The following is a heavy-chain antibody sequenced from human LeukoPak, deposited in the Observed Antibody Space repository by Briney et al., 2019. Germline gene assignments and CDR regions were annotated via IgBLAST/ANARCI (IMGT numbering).Heavy chain of an antibody. V-gene: IGHV3-23*01. J-gene: IGHJ4*02. D-gene: IGHD5-12*01. CDR3: ARGGRYDRAPYFDY. CDR2: ISSNGGGT. Sequence: GGSLRLSCAASGFTFSTYTMTWVRQAPGKGLEWVSSISSNGGGTYYADSVKGRFTISRDNSKNTFYVQMNNLRTEDTAVYFCARGGRYDRAPYFDYWGQGSLVTVSS. CDR1: GFTFSTYT.